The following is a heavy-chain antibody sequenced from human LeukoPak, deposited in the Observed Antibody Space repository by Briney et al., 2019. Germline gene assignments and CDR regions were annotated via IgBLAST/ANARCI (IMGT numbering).Heavy chain of an antibody. CDR2: IKQDGSEK. D-gene: IGHD3-22*01. CDR3: ARERPHYYDSSGYKDV. J-gene: IGHJ6*04. CDR1: GFTFSSYS. V-gene: IGHV3-7*01. Sequence: PGGSLRLSCAASGFTFSSYSMNWVRQAPGKGLEWVANIKQDGSEKYYVDSVKGRFTISRDNAKNSLYLQMNSLRAEDTAVYYCARERPHYYDSSGYKDVWGKGTTVTVSS.